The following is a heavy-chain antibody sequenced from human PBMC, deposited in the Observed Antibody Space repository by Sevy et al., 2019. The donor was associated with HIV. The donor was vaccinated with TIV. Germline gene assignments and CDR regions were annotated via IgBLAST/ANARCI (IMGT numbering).Heavy chain of an antibody. D-gene: IGHD2-15*01. V-gene: IGHV3-30-3*01. Sequence: GGSLRLSCAASGLTFSSYAMHWVRQAPGKGLEWVAVISYDGSNKYYADSVKGRFTISRDNSKNTLYLQMNSLRAEDTAVYYCAREGVYCSGGSCPFDYWGQGTLVTVSS. J-gene: IGHJ4*02. CDR2: ISYDGSNK. CDR1: GLTFSSYA. CDR3: AREGVYCSGGSCPFDY.